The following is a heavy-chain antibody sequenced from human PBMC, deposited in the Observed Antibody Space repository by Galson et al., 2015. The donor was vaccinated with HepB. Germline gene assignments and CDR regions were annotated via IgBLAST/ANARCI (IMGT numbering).Heavy chain of an antibody. J-gene: IGHJ5*02. V-gene: IGHV1-46*01. CDR3: ARDARADCNNGVCYSRALVS. D-gene: IGHD2-8*01. CDR1: GYSFTSWY. Sequence: SVKVSCKASGYSFTSWYMHWVRQAPGQGLEWMGRISPSGGATSHAQKFQGRLTMTRDASTSTVYMELSGLRSEDTAVYYCARDARADCNNGVCYSRALVSWGQGTLVTVSS. CDR2: ISPSGGAT.